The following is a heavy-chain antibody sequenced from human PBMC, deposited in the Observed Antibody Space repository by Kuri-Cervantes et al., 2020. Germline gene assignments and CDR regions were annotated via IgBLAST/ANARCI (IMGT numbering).Heavy chain of an antibody. D-gene: IGHD3-10*01. CDR3: ARTFGNYYGSGSYSDF. CDR2: LDWDDDK. Sequence: SGPTLVKPTPTLTLTCTFSGFSRSTSEMCVSWVRQPPGKALEWLALLDWDDDKHSSTSLRTRLTISKDTSNNQVVLTMTNMDPADIATYYCARTFGNYYGSGSYSDFWGQGTLVTDSS. J-gene: IGHJ4*02. V-gene: IGHV2-70*18. CDR1: GFSRSTSEMC.